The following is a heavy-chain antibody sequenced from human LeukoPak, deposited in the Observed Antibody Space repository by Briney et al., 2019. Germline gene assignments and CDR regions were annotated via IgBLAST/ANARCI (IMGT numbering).Heavy chain of an antibody. J-gene: IGHJ4*02. CDR3: PAGDGIRYFDY. D-gene: IGHD3-9*01. CDR1: GVSIFSFY. V-gene: IGHV4-59*08. CDR2: THYSGST. Sequence: SETLSLTCTVSGVSIFSFYWNWVRPPPGKGLEWIGYTHYSGSTNYNPSLKSRVTISVDKSKSQFSLQLTSATPADTAVFFFPAGDGIRYFDYWGQGTLLTVSS.